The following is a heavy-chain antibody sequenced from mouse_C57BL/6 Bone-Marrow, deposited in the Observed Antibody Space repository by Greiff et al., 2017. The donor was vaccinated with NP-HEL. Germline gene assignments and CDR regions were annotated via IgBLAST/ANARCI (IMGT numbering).Heavy chain of an antibody. Sequence: EVKLVESGGGLVQSGRSLRLSCATSGFTFSDFYMEWVRQAPGKGLEWIAASRNKANDYTTEYSASVKGRFIVSRDTSQSILYLQMNALRAEDTAMYYCARDASDYYYAMDYWGQGTAVTVSS. CDR2: SRNKANDYTT. CDR1: GFTFSDFY. D-gene: IGHD3-1*01. CDR3: ARDASDYYYAMDY. V-gene: IGHV7-1*01. J-gene: IGHJ4*01.